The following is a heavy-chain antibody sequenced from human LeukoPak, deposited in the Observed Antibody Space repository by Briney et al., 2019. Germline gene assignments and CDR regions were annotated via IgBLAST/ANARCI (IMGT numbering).Heavy chain of an antibody. Sequence: GGSLRLSCAASGFTFSSYSMNWVRQAPGKGLEWVSYISSSSSTIYYADSVKGRFTISRDNAKNSLYLQMNSLRAEDTAVYYCARDSHDILTGYYRGFDYWGQGTLVTVSS. CDR1: GFTFSSYS. CDR3: ARDSHDILTGYYRGFDY. CDR2: ISSSSSTI. J-gene: IGHJ4*02. V-gene: IGHV3-48*01. D-gene: IGHD3-9*01.